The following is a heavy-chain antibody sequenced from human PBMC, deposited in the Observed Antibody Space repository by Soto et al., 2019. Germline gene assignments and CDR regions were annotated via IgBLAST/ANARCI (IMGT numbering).Heavy chain of an antibody. J-gene: IGHJ4*02. V-gene: IGHV4-39*01. CDR2: IYYSGIT. CDR1: GGSISISSYY. Sequence: SETLSLTCTVSGGSISISSYYWGWIRQPPGKGLEWIGSIYYSGITYYNPSLKSRVTISVDTSKNQFSLNLSSVTAADTAVYYCAEGHLGELSIXSYWGQGTLVTVSS. D-gene: IGHD3-16*02. CDR3: AEGHLGELSIXSY.